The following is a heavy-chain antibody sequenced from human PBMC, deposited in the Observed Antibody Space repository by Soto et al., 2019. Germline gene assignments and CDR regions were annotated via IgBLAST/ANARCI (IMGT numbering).Heavy chain of an antibody. J-gene: IGHJ4*02. CDR2: ISYDGNNK. Sequence: QVQLVESGGGVVQPGRSLRLSCVASGFSFRSYAMHWVRQTPDKGLYWVAVISYDGNNKYYADSVKGRFTISRDNSKNTVYLQMNNLITEDTAVYYCAREFTVTTHWGQGTLVTVSS. V-gene: IGHV3-30*01. D-gene: IGHD4-17*01. CDR3: AREFTVTTH. CDR1: GFSFRSYA.